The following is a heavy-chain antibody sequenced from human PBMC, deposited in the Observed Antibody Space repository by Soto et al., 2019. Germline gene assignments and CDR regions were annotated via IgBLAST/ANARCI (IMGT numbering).Heavy chain of an antibody. J-gene: IGHJ5*02. CDR1: GFTFSSYG. CDR2: IWYDGSNK. D-gene: IGHD3-22*01. V-gene: IGHV3-33*01. Sequence: GGSLRLSCAASGFTFSSYGMHWVRQAPGKGLEWVAVIWYDGSNKYYADSVKGRFTISRDNSKNTLYLQMNSLRAEDTAVYYCARDLGDYYDSSGFNFDPWGQGTLVTVSS. CDR3: ARDLGDYYDSSGFNFDP.